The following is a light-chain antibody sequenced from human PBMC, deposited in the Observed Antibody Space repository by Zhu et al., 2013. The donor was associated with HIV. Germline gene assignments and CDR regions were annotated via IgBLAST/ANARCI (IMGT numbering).Light chain of an antibody. CDR3: QQYNGGSA. CDR1: QSIRSW. Sequence: DIQMTQSPSTLSASAGDRVTITCRASQSIRSWLAWYQHKPGKAPKLLIQQASSLESGVPSRFSGSGSGTEFTLTISSLQPDDFATYYCQQYNGGSAFGQGTTVEIK. J-gene: IGKJ1*01. CDR2: QAS. V-gene: IGKV1-5*03.